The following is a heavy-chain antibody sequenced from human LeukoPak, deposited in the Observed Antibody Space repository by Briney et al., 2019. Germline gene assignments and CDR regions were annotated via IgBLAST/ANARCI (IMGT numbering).Heavy chain of an antibody. V-gene: IGHV4-34*01. J-gene: IGHJ4*02. CDR2: INHSGST. CDR1: GGSFSGYY. Sequence: SETLSLTCAVYGGSFSGYYWSWIRQPPGKGLEWIGEINHSGSTNYNPSLKSRVTISVDTSKNQFSLKLSSVTAADTAVYYCASGSFSSSWYFYYWGQGTLVTVSS. D-gene: IGHD6-13*01. CDR3: ASGSFSSSWYFYY.